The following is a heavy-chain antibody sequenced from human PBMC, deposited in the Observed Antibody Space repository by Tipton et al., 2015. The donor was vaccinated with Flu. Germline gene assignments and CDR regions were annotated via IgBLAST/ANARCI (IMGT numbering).Heavy chain of an antibody. CDR3: AREWGDAFDI. CDR2: IYYSGSI. D-gene: IGHD3-16*01. J-gene: IGHJ3*02. V-gene: IGHV4-59*11. CDR1: GDSISSHY. Sequence: TLSLTCTVSGDSISSHYWSWIRQPPGKGLGWIGYIYYSGSISYNPSLKSRVTISVDTSKSQFSLKLSSVTAADTAVYYCAREWGDAFDIWGQGTMVTVSS.